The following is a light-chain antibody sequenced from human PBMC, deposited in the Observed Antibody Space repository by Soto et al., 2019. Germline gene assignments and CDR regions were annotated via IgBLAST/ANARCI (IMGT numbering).Light chain of an antibody. CDR2: EVS. CDR3: SSYAGSNNLV. CDR1: SSDVGGYNS. Sequence: QSVLTQPPSASGSPGQSVTISCTGTSSDVGGYNSVSWYQQHPGKAPKLMISEVSKRPSGVPDRFSGSKSGSTASLTVSGLQAEDEADYYCSSYAGSNNLVFGGGTKLTVL. V-gene: IGLV2-8*01. J-gene: IGLJ2*01.